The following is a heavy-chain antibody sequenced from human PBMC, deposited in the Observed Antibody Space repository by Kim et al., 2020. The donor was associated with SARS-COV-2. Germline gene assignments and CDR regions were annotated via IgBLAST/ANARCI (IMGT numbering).Heavy chain of an antibody. CDR3: ARAVSSSSIAFDV. V-gene: IGHV3-48*02. Sequence: YADSVKGRFTIFRYNAQDSLYLQIDNLRDEDTAVYYCARAVSSSSIAFDVWGQGTIVTVSS. D-gene: IGHD2-2*01. J-gene: IGHJ3*01.